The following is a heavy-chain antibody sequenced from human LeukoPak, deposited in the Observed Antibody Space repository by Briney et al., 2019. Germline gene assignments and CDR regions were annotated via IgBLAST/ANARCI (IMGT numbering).Heavy chain of an antibody. Sequence: GGSLRLSCAASGFTFSNAWMSWVRQAPGKGLEWVSAISGSGGSTYYADSVKGRFTISRDNSKNTLYLQMNSLRAEDTAVYYCAKDEMLDFDYWGQGTLVTVSS. CDR2: ISGSGGST. J-gene: IGHJ4*02. D-gene: IGHD5-24*01. CDR1: GFTFSNAW. V-gene: IGHV3-23*01. CDR3: AKDEMLDFDY.